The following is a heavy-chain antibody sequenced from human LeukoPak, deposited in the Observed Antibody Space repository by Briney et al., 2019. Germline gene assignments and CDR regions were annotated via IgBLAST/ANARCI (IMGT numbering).Heavy chain of an antibody. V-gene: IGHV4-61*02. CDR2: IYTSGST. CDR3: ARNIPARPQDY. J-gene: IGHJ4*02. Sequence: SQTLSLTCTVSGGSISSGNYYWSWIRQPTGKGLEWIGRIYTSGSTNYNPSLKSRVTISVDTSKNQFSLKLSSVTAADTAVYYCARNIPARPQDYWGQGTLVTVSS. CDR1: GGSISSGNYY. D-gene: IGHD6-6*01.